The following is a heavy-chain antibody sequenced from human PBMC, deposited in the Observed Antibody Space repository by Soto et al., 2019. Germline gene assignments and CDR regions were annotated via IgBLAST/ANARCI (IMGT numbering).Heavy chain of an antibody. Sequence: GASVKVSCKASGYTFTSYAMHWVRQAPGQRLEWMGWINAGNGNTKYSQKFQGRVTITRGTSASTAYMELSSLRSEDTAVYYCARLVRIVDYYYYGMDVWGQGTTVTVSS. CDR3: ARLVRIVDYYYYGMDV. CDR1: GYTFTSYA. D-gene: IGHD1-26*01. J-gene: IGHJ6*02. CDR2: INAGNGNT. V-gene: IGHV1-3*01.